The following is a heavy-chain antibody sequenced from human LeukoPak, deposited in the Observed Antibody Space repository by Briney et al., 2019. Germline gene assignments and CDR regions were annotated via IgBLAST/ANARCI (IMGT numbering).Heavy chain of an antibody. CDR3: ARSLRFLEWLSQGGAFDI. J-gene: IGHJ3*02. CDR2: IYHSGST. D-gene: IGHD3-3*01. V-gene: IGHV4-38-2*02. CDR1: GYSISSGYY. Sequence: PSETLSLTCTVSGYSISSGYYWGWIRQPPGKGLEWIGSIYHSGSTYYNPSLKSRVTISVDTSKNQFSLKLSSVTAADTAVYYCARSLRFLEWLSQGGAFDIWGQGTMVTVSS.